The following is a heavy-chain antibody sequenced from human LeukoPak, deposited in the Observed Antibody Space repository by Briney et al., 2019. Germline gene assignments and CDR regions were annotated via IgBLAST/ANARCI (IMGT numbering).Heavy chain of an antibody. CDR3: ARSTKMGDY. D-gene: IGHD3-22*01. V-gene: IGHV3-7*04. CDR1: GFPFSSYW. J-gene: IGHJ4*02. Sequence: GGSLRLSCAASGFPFSSYWMNCVRQAPGKGLEWVANINQDGSEKYYVDSVKGRFTISRDNAKNSLYVQMNSLRAEDTAVYYCARSTKMGDYWGQGTLVTVSS. CDR2: INQDGSEK.